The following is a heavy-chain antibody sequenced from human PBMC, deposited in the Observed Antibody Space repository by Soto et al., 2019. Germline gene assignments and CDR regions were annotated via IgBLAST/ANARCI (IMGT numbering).Heavy chain of an antibody. CDR1: GGTFSSYA. V-gene: IGHV1-69*13. CDR2: IIPIFGTA. CDR3: ASSGVVPAAMSPYHYYYYGMDV. J-gene: IGHJ6*02. D-gene: IGHD2-2*01. Sequence: GASVKVSCKASGGTFSSYAISWVRQAPGQGLEWMGGIIPIFGTANYAQKFQGRVTITADESTSTAYMELSSLRSEDTAVYYCASSGVVPAAMSPYHYYYYGMDVWGQGTTVTVSS.